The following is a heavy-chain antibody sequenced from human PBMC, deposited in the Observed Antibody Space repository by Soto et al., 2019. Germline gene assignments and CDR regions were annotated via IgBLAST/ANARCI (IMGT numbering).Heavy chain of an antibody. D-gene: IGHD2-21*01. CDR3: ARAMNLASSYNWFDP. Sequence: QVQLQESGPGLGKPSQTLSLTCTVSGGSISSGVYYWSWIRQAPGKGLEWIGYIYYSGSTYYSPSLKSHSTISADTSKNQFSLKLSSVTAADTAVYYCARAMNLASSYNWFDPWGQGTLVTVSS. CDR1: GGSISSGVYY. V-gene: IGHV4-30-4*01. J-gene: IGHJ5*02. CDR2: IYYSGST.